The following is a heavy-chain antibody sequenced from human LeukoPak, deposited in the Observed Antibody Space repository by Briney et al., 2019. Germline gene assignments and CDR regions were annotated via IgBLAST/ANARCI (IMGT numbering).Heavy chain of an antibody. D-gene: IGHD3-22*01. J-gene: IGHJ4*02. CDR1: GGTFSSYA. CDR3: ARLTKYYYDSSGDY. CDR2: INPSGGST. Sequence: ASVKVSCKASGGTFSSYAISWVRQAPGQGLEWMGIINPSGGSTSYAQKFQGRVTMTRDTSTSTVYMELSSLRSEDTAVYYCARLTKYYYDSSGDYWGQGTLVTVSS. V-gene: IGHV1-46*01.